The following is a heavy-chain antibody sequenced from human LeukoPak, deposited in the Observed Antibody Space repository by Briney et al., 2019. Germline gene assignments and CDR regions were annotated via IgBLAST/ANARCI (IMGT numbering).Heavy chain of an antibody. CDR2: INHSGST. CDR3: ARDPLYCSGGSCYPGDYYYYYGMDV. J-gene: IGHJ6*04. V-gene: IGHV4-34*01. Sequence: SKTLSLTCAVYGGSFSGYYWSWIRQPPGKGLEWIGEINHSGSTNYNPSLKSRVTISVDTSKNQFSLKLSSVTAADTAVYYCARDPLYCSGGSCYPGDYYYYYGMDVWGKGTTVTVSS. CDR1: GGSFSGYY. D-gene: IGHD2-15*01.